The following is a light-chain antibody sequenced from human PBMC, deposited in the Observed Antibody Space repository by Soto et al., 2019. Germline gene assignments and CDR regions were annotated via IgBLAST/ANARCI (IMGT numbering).Light chain of an antibody. Sequence: DIPLTQSPVFLSASVGDRVTITCRASQGISTYLAGYQQKPGKAPKVLIYPASTLQRGVPSRFSGSGYGTELTLTITSLHPEEFASYYFQHLKIYQLTFGPGTKVGLK. CDR3: QHLKIYQLT. CDR2: PAS. V-gene: IGKV1-9*01. J-gene: IGKJ3*01. CDR1: QGISTY.